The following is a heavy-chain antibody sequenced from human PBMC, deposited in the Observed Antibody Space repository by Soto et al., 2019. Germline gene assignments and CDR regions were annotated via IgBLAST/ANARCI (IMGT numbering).Heavy chain of an antibody. CDR1: GGSVSSGSYY. CDR3: ARAYSSGYYYITY. D-gene: IGHD3-22*01. CDR2: IYYSGST. J-gene: IGHJ4*02. V-gene: IGHV4-61*01. Sequence: PSETLSLTCTVSGGSVSSGSYYWSLILQPPGKGLEWIGYIYYSGSTNYNPSLKSRVTISVDTSKNQFSLKLSSVTDADTAVYYCARAYSSGYYYITYWGQGTLVTVSS.